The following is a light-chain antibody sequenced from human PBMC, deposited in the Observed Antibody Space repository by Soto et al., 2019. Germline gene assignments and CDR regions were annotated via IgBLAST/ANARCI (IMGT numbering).Light chain of an antibody. CDR2: GAS. J-gene: IGKJ1*01. Sequence: EIVLTQSPGTLSLSPGERATLSCRASQSVSSSYLAWYQQKPGQARRLLIYGASIRATGIPARLSGSGSRTEYSLTIRSLQSEDFGVYVCQQYDQWWTFSQGTKVYIK. CDR3: QQYDQWWT. V-gene: IGKV3-20*01. CDR1: QSVSSSY.